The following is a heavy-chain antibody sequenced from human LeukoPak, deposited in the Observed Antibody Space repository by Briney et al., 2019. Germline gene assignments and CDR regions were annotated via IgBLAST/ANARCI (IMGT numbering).Heavy chain of an antibody. CDR3: ARTISSGYFPVDY. J-gene: IGHJ4*02. D-gene: IGHD3-22*01. Sequence: GASVKVSCKASGGTFSSYAISWVRQAPGQGLERMGGIIPIFGTANYAQKFQGRVTITADESTSTAYMELSSLRSEDTAVYYCARTISSGYFPVDYWGQGTLVTVSS. CDR2: IIPIFGTA. V-gene: IGHV1-69*13. CDR1: GGTFSSYA.